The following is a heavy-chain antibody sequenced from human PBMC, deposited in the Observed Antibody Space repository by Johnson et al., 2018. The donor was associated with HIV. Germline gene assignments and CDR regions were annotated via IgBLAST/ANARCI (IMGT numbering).Heavy chain of an antibody. Sequence: QVQLVESGGGVVQPGRSLRLSCAASGFTFSSYGMHWVRQAPGKGLEWVAVIWYDGSNKYYADSVKGRFTISRDNSKNTLYLQMNSLSAEDTAVYYCAKPLVGATRDDAFDVWGQGTMVTVSS. V-gene: IGHV3-33*06. J-gene: IGHJ3*01. CDR1: GFTFSSYG. CDR2: IWYDGSNK. CDR3: AKPLVGATRDDAFDV. D-gene: IGHD1-26*01.